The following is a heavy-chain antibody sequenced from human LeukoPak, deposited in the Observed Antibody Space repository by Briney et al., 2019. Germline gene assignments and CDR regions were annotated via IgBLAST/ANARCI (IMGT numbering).Heavy chain of an antibody. V-gene: IGHV3-48*01. Sequence: GGSLRLSCAASGFTFSSYSMNWVRQAPGKGLEWVSYISSRSSSIYYADSVKGRFTLSRDNAKNSLYLQMNSLRAEDTAVYYCARDITMIVVVIPFFDYWGQGTLVTVSS. CDR3: ARDITMIVVVIPFFDY. CDR2: ISSRSSSI. D-gene: IGHD3-22*01. CDR1: GFTFSSYS. J-gene: IGHJ4*02.